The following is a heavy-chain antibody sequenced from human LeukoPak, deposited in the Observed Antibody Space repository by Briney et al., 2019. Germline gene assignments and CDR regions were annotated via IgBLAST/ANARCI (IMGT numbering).Heavy chain of an antibody. CDR1: GGSISSSY. V-gene: IGHV4-59*01. CDR3: ARDYGDIPPDWYYDL. Sequence: SETLSLTCTVSGGSISSSYWSWIRQPPGKGLEWIGYIYYTGSTTYNPSLKSRVTISVDTSKNQFSLRLRSVTAADTAVYYCARDYGDIPPDWYYDLWGRGTLVTVSS. J-gene: IGHJ2*01. D-gene: IGHD4-17*01. CDR2: IYYTGST.